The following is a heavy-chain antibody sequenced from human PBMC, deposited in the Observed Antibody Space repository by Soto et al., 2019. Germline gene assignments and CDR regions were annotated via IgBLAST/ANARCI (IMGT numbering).Heavy chain of an antibody. CDR3: ARIYEDFWSGYSGYGMDV. Sequence: GASVKVSCKASGYAFTSYGISWVRQAPEQGLEWMGCLSAYNGNTNYAQKLQGRVTMTTDKSTSTAYMELRSLRADDTAVYYCARIYEDFWSGYSGYGMDVWGQGTTVTVSS. V-gene: IGHV1-18*04. CDR1: GYAFTSYG. J-gene: IGHJ6*02. D-gene: IGHD3-3*02. CDR2: LSAYNGNT.